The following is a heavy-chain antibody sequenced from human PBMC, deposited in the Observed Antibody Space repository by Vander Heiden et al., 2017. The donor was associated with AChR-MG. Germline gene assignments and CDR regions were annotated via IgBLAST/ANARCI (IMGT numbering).Heavy chain of an antibody. CDR3: ARESYYDFWSGYLI. J-gene: IGHJ3*02. D-gene: IGHD3-3*01. V-gene: IGHV3-30*03. Sequence: QVQLVESGGGVVQPGRSLRLSCAASGVTLSSYGMHWVRQAPGKGLEWVAVISYDGSNKYYADSVKGRFTISRDNSKNTLYLQMNSLRAEDTAVYYCARESYYDFWSGYLIWGQGTMVTVSS. CDR2: ISYDGSNK. CDR1: GVTLSSYG.